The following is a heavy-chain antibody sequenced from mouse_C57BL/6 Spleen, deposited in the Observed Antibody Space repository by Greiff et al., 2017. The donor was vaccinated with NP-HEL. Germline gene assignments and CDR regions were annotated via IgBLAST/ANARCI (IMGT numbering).Heavy chain of an antibody. CDR2: IYPGSGST. D-gene: IGHD1-1*01. CDR1: GYTFTSYW. CDR3: ARSGDYGSSYYYAMDY. J-gene: IGHJ4*01. Sequence: VQLQQPGAELMKPGASVKMSCKASGYTFTSYWITWVKQRPGQGLEWIGDIYPGSGSTNYNEKFKSKATLTVDTSSSTAYMQLSSLTSEDSAVYYCARSGDYGSSYYYAMDYWGQGTSVTVSS. V-gene: IGHV1-55*01.